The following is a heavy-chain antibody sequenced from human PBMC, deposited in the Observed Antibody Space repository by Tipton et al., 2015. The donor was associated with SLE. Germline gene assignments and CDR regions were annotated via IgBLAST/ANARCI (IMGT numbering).Heavy chain of an antibody. CDR2: INHSGST. V-gene: IGHV4-34*01. D-gene: IGHD3-3*01. J-gene: IGHJ4*02. CDR1: GGSFSGYY. Sequence: TLSLTCAVYGGSFSGYYWSWIRQPPGKGLEWIGEINHSGSTNYNPPLKSRVTISVDTSKNQFSLKLSSVTAADTAVYYCARGGWSDYWGQGTLVTVSS. CDR3: ARGGWSDY.